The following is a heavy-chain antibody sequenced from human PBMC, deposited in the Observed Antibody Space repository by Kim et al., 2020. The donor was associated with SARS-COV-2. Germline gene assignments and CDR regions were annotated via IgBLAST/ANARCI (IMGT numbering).Heavy chain of an antibody. Sequence: SETLSLTCAVYGGSFSGYYWSWIRQPPGKWLEWIGEINHSGSTNYNPSLKSRVTISVDTSKNQFSLKLSSVTAAATAVYYFARVRLSYHGSALRNYFDY. CDR1: GGSFSGYY. D-gene: IGHD3-10*01. V-gene: IGHV4-34*01. J-gene: IGHJ4*01. CDR2: INHSGST. CDR3: ARVRLSYHGSALRNYFDY.